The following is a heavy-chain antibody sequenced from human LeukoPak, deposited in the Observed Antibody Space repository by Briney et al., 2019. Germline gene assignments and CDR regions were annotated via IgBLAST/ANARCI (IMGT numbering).Heavy chain of an antibody. Sequence: GGSLRLSCAASGLTFSSYTMSWVRQAPGKGLKWISYITSRSTIYYADSVKGRFTISRDNAKNSLYLQMNSLRAEDTAVYYCTRGSYGDYEYWGQGTLVTVSS. CDR1: GLTFSSYT. CDR2: ITSRSTI. CDR3: TRGSYGDYEY. J-gene: IGHJ4*02. D-gene: IGHD4-17*01. V-gene: IGHV3-48*04.